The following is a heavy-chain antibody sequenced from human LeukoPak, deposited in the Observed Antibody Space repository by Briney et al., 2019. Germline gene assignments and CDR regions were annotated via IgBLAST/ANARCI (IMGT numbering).Heavy chain of an antibody. V-gene: IGHV5-51*01. J-gene: IGHJ4*02. CDR1: GYSFTTYW. D-gene: IGHD3-10*01. Sequence: GESLKISCQGSGYSFTTYWIAWVRQMPGKGLEWMGIVYPGDSDTTYSPSFQGQVTISADKSINTAYLQWSSLKGSDTAMYYCARRYGSGSYYTSLYYFDYWGQGTLVTVSS. CDR2: VYPGDSDT. CDR3: ARRYGSGSYYTSLYYFDY.